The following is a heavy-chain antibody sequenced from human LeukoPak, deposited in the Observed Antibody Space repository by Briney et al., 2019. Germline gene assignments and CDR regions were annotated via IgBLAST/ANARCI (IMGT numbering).Heavy chain of an antibody. V-gene: IGHV3-30*02. CDR3: AKDLYSSSWSYFDY. J-gene: IGHJ4*02. CDR1: GFTFSSYG. D-gene: IGHD6-13*01. Sequence: GGSLRLSCAASGFTFSSYGMHWVRQAPGKGLEWVAFIRYDGSNKYYADSVKGRFTISRDNSKNTLYLQMNSLRAEDTAVYYCAKDLYSSSWSYFDYWGQGTLVTVSS. CDR2: IRYDGSNK.